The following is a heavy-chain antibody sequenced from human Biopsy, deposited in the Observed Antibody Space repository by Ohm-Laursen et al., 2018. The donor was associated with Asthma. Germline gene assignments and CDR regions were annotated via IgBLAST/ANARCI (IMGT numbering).Heavy chain of an antibody. CDR3: ASQSSGPDFWSGYYYFDY. J-gene: IGHJ4*02. CDR2: ISYVGSNK. V-gene: IGHV3-30*03. Sequence: SLRLSCAASGFTFSSYGMHWVRQAPGKGLAWVAVISYVGSNKYYADSVKGRFTISRDNSKNTLYLQMNSLRAEDTAVYYCASQSSGPDFWSGYYYFDYWGQGTLVTVSS. D-gene: IGHD3-3*01. CDR1: GFTFSSYG.